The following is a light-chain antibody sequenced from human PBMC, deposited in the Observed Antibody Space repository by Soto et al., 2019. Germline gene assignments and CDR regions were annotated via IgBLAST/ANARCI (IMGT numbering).Light chain of an antibody. V-gene: IGKV3-20*01. CDR3: QQYVSIHT. CDR2: GAY. CDR1: KSVRRSY. Sequence: TLSPFTXSFQETARASHSWRASKSVRRSYLAWYKQKTGKXPXXXIYGAYSRATGITDRFSGSGHGTDFTLTRSRLEHEDCAVYSCQQYVSIHTFGAGTRVDI. J-gene: IGKJ3*01.